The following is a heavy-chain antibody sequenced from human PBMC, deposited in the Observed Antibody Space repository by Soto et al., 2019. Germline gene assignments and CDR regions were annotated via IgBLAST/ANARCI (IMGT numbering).Heavy chain of an antibody. CDR3: ASAAYGSGSYYAPYYYYAMDV. Sequence: SETLSLPCTVSGACVSSYYWSWIRQPPGKGLEWLGYILYTGNTNYNPSLKSRVTMSVDTSKNQVSLKLSAVTAADTAVYFCASAAYGSGSYYAPYYYYAMDVWGQGTTVTVSS. CDR1: GACVSSYY. J-gene: IGHJ6*02. V-gene: IGHV4-59*02. CDR2: ILYTGNT. D-gene: IGHD3-10*01.